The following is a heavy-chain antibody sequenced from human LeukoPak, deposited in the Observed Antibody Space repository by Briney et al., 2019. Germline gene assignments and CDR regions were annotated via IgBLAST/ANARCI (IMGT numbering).Heavy chain of an antibody. J-gene: IGHJ4*02. CDR1: GGTFSSYA. Sequence: SVKASCKASGGTFSSYAISWVRQAPGQGLEWMGGIIPIFGTANYAQKFQGRVTITADESTSTAYMELSSLRSEDTAVYYCARSDTGDTAMAYFDYWGQGTLVTVSS. CDR3: ARSDTGDTAMAYFDY. V-gene: IGHV1-69*01. CDR2: IIPIFGTA. D-gene: IGHD5-18*01.